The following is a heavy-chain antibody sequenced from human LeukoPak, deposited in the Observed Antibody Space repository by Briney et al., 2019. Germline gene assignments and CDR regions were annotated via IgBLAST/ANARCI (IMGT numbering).Heavy chain of an antibody. CDR3: ARVRYYYDSSGYYARAFDI. J-gene: IGHJ3*02. CDR1: GGSISSNSDY. Sequence: SETLSLTCTVSGGSISSNSDYWGWIRQPPGKGLEWIGTIYYSGSTYYNPSFKSRVIISVDTSKNQFSLKLSSVTAADTAVYYCARVRYYYDSSGYYARAFDIWGQGTMVTVSS. CDR2: IYYSGST. D-gene: IGHD3-22*01. V-gene: IGHV4-39*07.